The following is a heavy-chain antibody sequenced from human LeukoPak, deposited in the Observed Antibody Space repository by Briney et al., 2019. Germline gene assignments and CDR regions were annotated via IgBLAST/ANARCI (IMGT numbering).Heavy chain of an antibody. J-gene: IGHJ3*02. CDR2: INSDGSST. V-gene: IGHV3-74*01. CDR1: GFTFSSYG. D-gene: IGHD6-6*01. CDR3: ATYSSSSSAFHI. Sequence: GGSLRLSCADSGFTFSSYGMHWVRQAPKKGLVWVSRINSDGSSTSYADSVKGRFTISRDNSKNTLYLQMNSLRAEDTAVYYCATYSSSSSAFHIWGQGTMVTVSS.